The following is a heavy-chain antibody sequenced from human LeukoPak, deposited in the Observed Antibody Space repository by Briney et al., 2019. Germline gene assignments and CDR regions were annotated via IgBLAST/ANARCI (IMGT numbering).Heavy chain of an antibody. V-gene: IGHV3-49*04. CDR3: TRVIVATKDY. J-gene: IGHJ4*01. D-gene: IGHD5-12*01. CDR2: IRSKAYGGTT. CDR1: GFTFGDYA. Sequence: GGSLRLSCTGSGFTFGDYAMSWVRQAPGKGLEWVGFIRSKAYGGTTEYAASVKGRFTISRDDSKSIAYLQMNSLKTEDTAVYYCTRVIVATKDYWGQGTLVTVSS.